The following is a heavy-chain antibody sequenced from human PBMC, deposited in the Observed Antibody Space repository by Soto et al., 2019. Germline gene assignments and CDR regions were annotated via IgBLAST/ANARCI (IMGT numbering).Heavy chain of an antibody. CDR3: ARDNYDSSGYEAAFDI. CDR2: ISGSGGST. D-gene: IGHD3-22*01. Sequence: GGSLRLSCAASGFTFSSYAMSWVRQAPGKGLEWVSAISGSGGSTYYADSVKGRFTISRDNAKNSLYLQMNSLRAEDTAVYYCARDNYDSSGYEAAFDIWGQGTMVTVSS. J-gene: IGHJ3*02. V-gene: IGHV3-23*01. CDR1: GFTFSSYA.